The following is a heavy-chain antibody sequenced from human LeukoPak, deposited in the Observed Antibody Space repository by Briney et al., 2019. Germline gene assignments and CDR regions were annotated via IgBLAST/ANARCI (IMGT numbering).Heavy chain of an antibody. CDR3: ARNNPNGDYLNRAGD. CDR2: ISGGSRYI. V-gene: IGHV3-21*01. CDR1: GFTFSDYS. Sequence: GGSLRLSCAASGFTFSDYSMNWVRQAPGKGLEWVSSISGGSRYIYYTDSVKGRFTISRDNTKNSLYLQMNSLRAEDTAVYFCARNNPNGDYLNRAGDWGQGTLVTVSS. D-gene: IGHD4-17*01. J-gene: IGHJ4*02.